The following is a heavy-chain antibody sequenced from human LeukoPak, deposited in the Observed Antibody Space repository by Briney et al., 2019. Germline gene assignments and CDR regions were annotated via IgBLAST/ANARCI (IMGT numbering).Heavy chain of an antibody. CDR3: GGGMKPAPDY. CDR1: GFTFSDYY. CDR2: VTDGGSTI. D-gene: IGHD2-2*01. J-gene: IGHJ4*02. V-gene: IGHV3-11*01. Sequence: GGSLRLSCAAFGFTFSDYYMNWFRQAPGKGLEWVSYVTDGGSTIYYADSVKGRFTISRDNAKNSLYLQMNSLRVEDTAVYYCGGGMKPAPDYWGRETLVPVSS.